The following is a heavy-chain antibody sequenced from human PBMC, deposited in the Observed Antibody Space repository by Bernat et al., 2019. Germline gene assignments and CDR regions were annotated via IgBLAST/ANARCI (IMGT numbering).Heavy chain of an antibody. D-gene: IGHD3-10*01. V-gene: IGHV3-30*07. CDR3: ARDRTVLLWFRELSYDAYDI. Sequence: QVQLVESGGGVVQPGRSLRLSCAASGFTFSSYAMHWVRQAPGKGLEWVAVISYDGSNKYYADSVKGRFTISRDNSKNTLYLQMNSLRAEDTAVYYCARDRTVLLWFRELSYDAYDIWGQGTMVTVSS. CDR1: GFTFSSYA. J-gene: IGHJ3*02. CDR2: ISYDGSNK.